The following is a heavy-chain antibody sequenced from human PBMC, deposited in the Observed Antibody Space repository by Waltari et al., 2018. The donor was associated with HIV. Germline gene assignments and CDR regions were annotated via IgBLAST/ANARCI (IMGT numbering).Heavy chain of an antibody. J-gene: IGHJ6*02. CDR1: GFTFSDSH. D-gene: IGHD2-8*01. Sequence: EVQLVESGGGLVQPGGSLKVSCAASGFTFSDSHLPWVRQASGRGLEWVGRITSKGDNYATAYAASVKGRFTISRDDSKNTADLQMNSLKTEDTAIYYCALYGFGPRYYGMDVWGQGTTVTVSS. V-gene: IGHV3-73*01. CDR2: ITSKGDNYAT. CDR3: ALYGFGPRYYGMDV.